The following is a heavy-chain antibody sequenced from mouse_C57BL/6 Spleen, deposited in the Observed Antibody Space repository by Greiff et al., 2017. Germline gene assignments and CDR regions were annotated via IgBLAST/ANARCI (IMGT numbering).Heavy chain of an antibody. CDR2: IHPNSGST. J-gene: IGHJ2*01. CDR3: ARGWGNAFDY. Sequence: QVHVQQPGAELVKPGASVKLSCKASGYTFTSYWMHWVKQRPGQGLEWIGMIHPNSGSTNYNEKFKSKATLTVDKSSSTAYMQLSSLTSEDSAVYYCARGWGNAFDYGGQGTTLTVAS. D-gene: IGHD2-1*01. V-gene: IGHV1-64*01. CDR1: GYTFTSYW.